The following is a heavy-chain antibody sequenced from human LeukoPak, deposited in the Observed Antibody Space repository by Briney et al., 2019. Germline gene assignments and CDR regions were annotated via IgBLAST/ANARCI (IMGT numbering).Heavy chain of an antibody. D-gene: IGHD3-22*01. CDR1: GDSISSGDYY. Sequence: KPSQTLSLTCTVSGDSISSGDYYWTWIRQPPGKGLEWIGYIYYSGSTDYNPSLKSRLTISVDTSKNQFSLKLSSVTAADTAVYYCARAGDHYYDSTGLYYSDYWGQGTLVTVSS. CDR2: IYYSGST. CDR3: ARAGDHYYDSTGLYYSDY. V-gene: IGHV4-30-4*01. J-gene: IGHJ4*02.